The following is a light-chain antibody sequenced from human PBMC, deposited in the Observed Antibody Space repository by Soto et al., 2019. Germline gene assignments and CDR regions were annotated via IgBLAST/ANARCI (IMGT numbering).Light chain of an antibody. J-gene: IGLJ2*01. CDR2: EVS. CDR3: SSYTRTSTLL. V-gene: IGLV2-14*01. CDR1: SSDAGRYNY. Sequence: QSALTQPASVSGSPGQSITIPCTGTSSDAGRYNYVSWYQQLPAKAPRLLIYEVSDRPSGVSNRFSGSKSGNTASLTISGLQAEDEAVYYCSSYTRTSTLLFGGGTKLTVL.